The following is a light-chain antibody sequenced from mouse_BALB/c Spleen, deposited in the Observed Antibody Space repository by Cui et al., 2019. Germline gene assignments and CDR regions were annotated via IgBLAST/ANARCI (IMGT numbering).Light chain of an antibody. V-gene: IGKV5-48*01. CDR1: QSIGTS. CDR3: QQGNSWPTFT. CDR2: YAS. Sequence: DILLTQSPAILSVSPGERVSFSCRASQSIGTSIHWYQQRTNGSPRLLIKYASESISGIPSRFSGSGSGTDFTLSINSVESEDIADYYCQQGNSWPTFTFGSGTKLEIK. J-gene: IGKJ4*01.